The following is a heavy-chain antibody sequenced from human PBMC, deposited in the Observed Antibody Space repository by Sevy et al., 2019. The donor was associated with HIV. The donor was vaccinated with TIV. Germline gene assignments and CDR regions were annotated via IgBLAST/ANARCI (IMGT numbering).Heavy chain of an antibody. CDR3: ARYRITIFGVVIIDPEDYGMDV. J-gene: IGHJ6*02. CDR2: IYHSGST. V-gene: IGHV4-38-2*01. D-gene: IGHD3-3*01. Sequence: SETLSLTCAVSGYSISSGYYRGWIRQPPGKGLEWIGSIYHSGSTYYNPSLKSRVTISVDTSKNQFSLKLSSVTAADTAVYYCARYRITIFGVVIIDPEDYGMDVWGQGTTVTVSS. CDR1: GYSISSGYY.